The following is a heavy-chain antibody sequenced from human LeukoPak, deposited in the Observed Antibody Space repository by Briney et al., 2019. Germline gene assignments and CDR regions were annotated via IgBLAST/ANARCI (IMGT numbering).Heavy chain of an antibody. CDR3: ARGPWNYDILTGYYNGGGYFDY. D-gene: IGHD3-9*01. Sequence: PGGSLRLSCAASGFTFSSYWMSWVRQAPGKGLEWVANIKQDGSEKYYVDSVKGRFTISRDNAKNSLYLQMNSLRAEDTAVYYCARGPWNYDILTGYYNGGGYFDYWGQGTLVTVSS. CDR1: GFTFSSYW. CDR2: IKQDGSEK. V-gene: IGHV3-7*01. J-gene: IGHJ4*02.